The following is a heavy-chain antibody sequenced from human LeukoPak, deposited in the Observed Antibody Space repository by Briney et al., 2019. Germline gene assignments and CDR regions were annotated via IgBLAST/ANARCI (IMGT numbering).Heavy chain of an antibody. D-gene: IGHD3-9*01. Sequence: GASLRLSCAASGFIFRNYAMSWVRQAPGKGLXXXXXITGSGGTSWYADSVKGHFTISRDNSKNTLYLQMNSLGADDTAVYYCAKWGDYDGLTGYYDSDCWGQGTLVTVSS. CDR3: AKWGDYDGLTGYYDSDC. CDR2: ITGSGGTS. CDR1: GFIFRNYA. J-gene: IGHJ4*02. V-gene: IGHV3-23*01.